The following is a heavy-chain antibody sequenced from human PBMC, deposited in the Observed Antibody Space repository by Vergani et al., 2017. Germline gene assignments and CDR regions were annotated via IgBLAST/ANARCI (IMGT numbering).Heavy chain of an antibody. Sequence: EVQLVESGGGLVQPGRSLRLSCAASGFTFDDYAMHWVRQAPGKGLEWVSGISWNSGSIGYADSVKGRFTISRDNAKNSLYLKMNSLRAEDTALYYCAKDTSGYSYGYPDYWGQGTLVTVSS. V-gene: IGHV3-9*01. J-gene: IGHJ4*02. CDR1: GFTFDDYA. CDR2: ISWNSGSI. CDR3: AKDTSGYSYGYPDY. D-gene: IGHD5-18*01.